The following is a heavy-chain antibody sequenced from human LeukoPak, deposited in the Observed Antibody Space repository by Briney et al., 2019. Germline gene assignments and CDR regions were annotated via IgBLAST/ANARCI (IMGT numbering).Heavy chain of an antibody. CDR3: AKDRETTASGTFDY. V-gene: IGHV3-23*01. CDR1: GFTFSDYY. Sequence: GGSLRLSCAASGFTFSDYYMSWVRQAPGKGLEWVSAISGSGGSTYYADSVKGRFTISRDNSKNTLYLQMNSLRAEDTGVYYCAKDRETTASGTFDYWGQGTLVTVSS. J-gene: IGHJ4*02. CDR2: ISGSGGST. D-gene: IGHD6-13*01.